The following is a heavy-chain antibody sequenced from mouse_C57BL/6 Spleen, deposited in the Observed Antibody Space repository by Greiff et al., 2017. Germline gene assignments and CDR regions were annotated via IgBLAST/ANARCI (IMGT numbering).Heavy chain of an antibody. J-gene: IGHJ4*01. CDR1: GYSFTDYN. V-gene: IGHV1-39*01. Sequence: VQLQQSGPELVKPGASVKISCKASGYSFTDYNMNWVKQSNGKSLEWIGVINPNYGTTSYNQKFKGKATLTVDQSSSTAYMQLNSLTSEDSAVYYWARRSDGNTRIWGYAMDYWGQGTSVTVSS. CDR3: ARRSDGNTRIWGYAMDY. CDR2: INPNYGTT. D-gene: IGHD2-1*01.